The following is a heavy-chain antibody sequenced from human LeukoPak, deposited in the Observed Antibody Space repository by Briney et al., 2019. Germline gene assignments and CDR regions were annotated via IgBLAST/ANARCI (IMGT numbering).Heavy chain of an antibody. CDR2: SRDKGNSYTT. D-gene: IGHD3-10*01. CDR3: ARDPVYGSGSYYGDPYDY. V-gene: IGHV3-72*01. CDR1: GFTFSDHY. J-gene: IGHJ4*02. Sequence: GGSLRLSCAASGFTFSDHYIDWVRQAPGKGLEWVGRSRDKGNSYTTAYAASVRGRFTISRDDSKNSLYLQMNSLRAEDTAVYYCARDPVYGSGSYYGDPYDYWGQGTLVTVSS.